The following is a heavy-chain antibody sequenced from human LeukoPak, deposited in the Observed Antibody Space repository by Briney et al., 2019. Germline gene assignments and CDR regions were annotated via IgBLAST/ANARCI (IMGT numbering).Heavy chain of an antibody. CDR2: ICDSGRTI. V-gene: IGHV3-11*01. Sequence: PGGSLRLSCAASGFTFSDYYMSWIRQAPGKGLEWVSYICDSGRTIYYADSVKGRFTISRDNTKNSVYLQMNNLGAEDTAVYYCARDRLGDYDHSGYYDKWGQGTLVTVSS. D-gene: IGHD3-22*01. CDR1: GFTFSDYY. CDR3: ARDRLGDYDHSGYYDK. J-gene: IGHJ4*02.